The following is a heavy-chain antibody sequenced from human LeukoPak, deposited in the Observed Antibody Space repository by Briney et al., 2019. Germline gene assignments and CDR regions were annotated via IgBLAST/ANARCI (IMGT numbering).Heavy chain of an antibody. Sequence: GGSLRLSRAASGFTFSSYSMNWVRQAPGKGLEWVSSISSSSSYIYYADSVKGRFTISRDNAKNSLYLQMNSLRAEDTAVYYCARDRVTMVRGVIIGRDYWGQGTLVTVSS. V-gene: IGHV3-21*01. J-gene: IGHJ4*02. CDR3: ARDRVTMVRGVIIGRDY. CDR1: GFTFSSYS. CDR2: ISSSSSYI. D-gene: IGHD3-10*01.